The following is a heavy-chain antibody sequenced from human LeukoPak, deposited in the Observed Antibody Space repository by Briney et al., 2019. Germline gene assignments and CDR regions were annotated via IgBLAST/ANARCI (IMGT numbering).Heavy chain of an antibody. CDR1: GGSISSSSYF. D-gene: IGHD1-26*01. CDR2: IYYSGNT. J-gene: IGHJ4*02. Sequence: SETLSLTCTVSGGSISSSSYFWGWIRQPPGKGLEWIGSIYYSGNTYYNPSLKSRVTISLDTSKNQFSLKLGSVTAADTAVYYCARRNRWELLDFWGQGTLVTVSS. V-gene: IGHV4-39*01. CDR3: ARRNRWELLDF.